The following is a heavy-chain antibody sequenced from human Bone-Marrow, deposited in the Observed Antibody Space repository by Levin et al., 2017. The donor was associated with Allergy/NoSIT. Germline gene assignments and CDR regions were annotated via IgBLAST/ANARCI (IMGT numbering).Heavy chain of an antibody. CDR2: IYYSGST. D-gene: IGHD5-24*01. J-gene: IGHJ4*02. V-gene: IGHV4-61*01. CDR3: ARVQDGATVIFDY. Sequence: SQTLSLTCTVSGGSVSSGSYYWSWIRQPPGKGLEWIGYIYYSGSTNYNPSLKSRVTISVDTSKNQFSLKLSSVTAADTAVYYCARVQDGATVIFDYWGQGTLVTVSS. CDR1: GGSVSSGSYY.